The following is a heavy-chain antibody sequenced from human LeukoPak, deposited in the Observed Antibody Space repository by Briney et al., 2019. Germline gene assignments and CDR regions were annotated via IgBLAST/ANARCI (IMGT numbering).Heavy chain of an antibody. CDR2: IIPIFGTA. CDR3: ASFSQNWFDP. J-gene: IGHJ5*02. Sequence: SVKVSCKASGGTFSSYAISWVRQAPGPGLEWMGGIIPIFGTANYAQKFQGRVTITADKSTSTAYMELSSLRSEDTAVYYCASFSQNWFDPWGQGTLVTVSS. CDR1: GGTFSSYA. D-gene: IGHD3-3*01. V-gene: IGHV1-69*06.